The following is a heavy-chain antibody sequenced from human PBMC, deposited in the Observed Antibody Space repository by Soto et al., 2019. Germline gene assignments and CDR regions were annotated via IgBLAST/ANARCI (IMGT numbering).Heavy chain of an antibody. CDR3: ARERSSYSSEDAFDI. CDR2: ISHGGST. J-gene: IGHJ3*02. V-gene: IGHV4-30-2*06. Sequence: LSLTCAISGGSVSSGVFSWNWIRQSPGQGLEWIGYISHGGSTNYNPSLKSRVTMSVDTSKNQFSLKLSSVTAADTAVYYCARERSSYSSEDAFDIWGQGTMVTVSS. D-gene: IGHD6-19*01. CDR1: GGSVSSGVFS.